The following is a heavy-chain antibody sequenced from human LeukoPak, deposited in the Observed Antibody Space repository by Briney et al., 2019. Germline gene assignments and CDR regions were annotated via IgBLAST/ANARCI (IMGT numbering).Heavy chain of an antibody. CDR2: INHSGST. D-gene: IGHD3-3*01. J-gene: IGHJ4*02. CDR1: GGSFSGYY. V-gene: IGHV4-34*01. CDR3: ARFRSNLWYFDY. Sequence: SETLSLTCAVYGGSFSGYYWSWIRQPPGKGLEWIGEINHSGSTNYNPSLKSRVTISVDTSKNQFSLKLSSVTAADTAVYYCARFRSNLWYFDYWGQGTLVTVSS.